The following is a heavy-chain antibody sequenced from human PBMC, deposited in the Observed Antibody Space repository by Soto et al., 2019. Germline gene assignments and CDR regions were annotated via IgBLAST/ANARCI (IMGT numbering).Heavy chain of an antibody. J-gene: IGHJ3*02. CDR3: AAPTQYDSWAFDI. CDR1: GFTFTSSA. CDR2: IVVGSGNT. D-gene: IGHD3-16*01. Sequence: ASVKVSCKASGFTFTSSAMQWVRQARGQRLEWIGWIVVGSGNTNYAQKFQERVTITRDMSTSTAYMELISLSSEDTAVYYCAAPTQYDSWAFDIWGQGTMVTVSS. V-gene: IGHV1-58*02.